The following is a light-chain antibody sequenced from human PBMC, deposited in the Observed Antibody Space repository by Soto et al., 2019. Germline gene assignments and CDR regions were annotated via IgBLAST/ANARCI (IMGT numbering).Light chain of an antibody. J-gene: IGKJ1*01. CDR2: DAS. Sequence: IVLPQSTSTLSFSPGERATLSCRASQSVSSYLAWYQRKAGQAPRLLIYDASNGATGIPARFSGSGSGTDFTLTISRLEPEDFAVYYCQQYGSPPWTFGQGTKVDI. CDR1: QSVSSY. CDR3: QQYGSPPWT. V-gene: IGKV3-20*01.